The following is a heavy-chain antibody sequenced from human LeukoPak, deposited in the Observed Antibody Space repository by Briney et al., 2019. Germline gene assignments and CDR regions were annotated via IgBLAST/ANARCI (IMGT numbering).Heavy chain of an antibody. V-gene: IGHV1-18*01. Sequence: GASVKVSCKASGYTFTSYGISWVRQAPGQGLEWMGWISAYNGNTNYAQKLQGRVTMTTDTSTSTAYTELRSLRSDDTAVYYRARVPLAAAYNWFDPWGQGTLVTVSS. CDR1: GYTFTSYG. CDR2: ISAYNGNT. D-gene: IGHD6-13*01. CDR3: ARVPLAAAYNWFDP. J-gene: IGHJ5*02.